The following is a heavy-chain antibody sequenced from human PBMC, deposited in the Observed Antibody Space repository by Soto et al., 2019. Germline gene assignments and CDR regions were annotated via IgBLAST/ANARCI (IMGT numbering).Heavy chain of an antibody. V-gene: IGHV3-11*01. Sequence: LRLSCAASGFTFSDYYMTWIRQAPGKGLEWVSYISSSGTGIYYADSVKGRFTISRDNAKNTLYLQMSSLRAEDTAVYYCAGAYSDAFDIWGQGTMVTVSS. CDR2: ISSSGTGI. J-gene: IGHJ3*02. D-gene: IGHD2-15*01. CDR3: AGAYSDAFDI. CDR1: GFTFSDYY.